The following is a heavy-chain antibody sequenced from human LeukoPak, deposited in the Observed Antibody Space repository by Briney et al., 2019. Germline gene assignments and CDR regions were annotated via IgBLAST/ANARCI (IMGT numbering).Heavy chain of an antibody. CDR3: AREGIAVAATRWLDP. J-gene: IGHJ5*02. V-gene: IGHV3-21*01. CDR1: GFTFSSYS. CDR2: ISSSSSYI. D-gene: IGHD6-19*01. Sequence: GGSLRLSCAASGFTFSSYSMNWVRQAPGKGLEWVSSISSSSSYIYYADSVKGRFTISRDNSKNTLYLQMNSLRAEDTAVYYCAREGIAVAATRWLDPWGQGTLVTVSS.